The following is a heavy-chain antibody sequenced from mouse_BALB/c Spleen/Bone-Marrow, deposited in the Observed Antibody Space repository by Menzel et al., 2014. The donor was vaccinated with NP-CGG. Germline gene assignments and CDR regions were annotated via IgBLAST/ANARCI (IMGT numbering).Heavy chain of an antibody. V-gene: IGHV1S34*01. Sequence: LVKTGASVKISCKTSDYSFTDYYMHWVKQTHGKSLERIGYISCYNGATSYNQKFKGKATFTVDTSSTTDYMQFSSLTSEDSAVYYWSRSEGIYYYGSSYALDYWGQGTSVTVSS. J-gene: IGHJ4*01. CDR1: DYSFTDYY. CDR2: ISCYNGAT. D-gene: IGHD1-1*01. CDR3: SRSEGIYYYGSSYALDY.